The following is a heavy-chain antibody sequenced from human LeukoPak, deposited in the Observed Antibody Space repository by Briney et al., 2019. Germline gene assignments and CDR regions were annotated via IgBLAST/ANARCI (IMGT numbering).Heavy chain of an antibody. Sequence: GGSLRLSCAASGFTFSNAWMSWVRQAPGKGLEWVGRIKSKTDGGTTDYAAPVKGRFTISRDDSKNTLYLQMNSLKTEDTAVYYCTTRSPKKVRGPMIFDYWGQGTLVTVSS. CDR3: TTRSPKKVRGPMIFDY. D-gene: IGHD3-10*01. CDR2: IKSKTDGGTT. CDR1: GFTFSNAW. J-gene: IGHJ4*02. V-gene: IGHV3-15*01.